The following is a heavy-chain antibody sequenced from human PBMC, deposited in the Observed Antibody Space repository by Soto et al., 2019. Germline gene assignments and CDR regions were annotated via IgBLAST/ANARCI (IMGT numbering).Heavy chain of an antibody. CDR3: ARDLGSGLAGIAAAGIGYDYYYGMDI. Sequence: ASVKVSCKASGYTFTSYGISWVRQAPGQGLEWMGWISAYNGNTNYAQKLQGRVTMTTDTSTSTAYMELRSLRSDDTAVYYCARDLGSGLAGIAAAGIGYDYYYGMDIWGQGTTVTVSS. CDR2: ISAYNGNT. D-gene: IGHD6-13*01. J-gene: IGHJ6*02. V-gene: IGHV1-18*01. CDR1: GYTFTSYG.